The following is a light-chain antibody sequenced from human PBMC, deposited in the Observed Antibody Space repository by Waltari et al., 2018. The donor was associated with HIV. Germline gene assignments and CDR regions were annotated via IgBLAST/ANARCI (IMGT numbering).Light chain of an antibody. Sequence: DIVMTQSPDALAFPLGVRAANNGTSSQSILYNSNNKNYLVWYQQRPGQPPKVLISWASTRESGVPDRFSGSGSGTHFTLAINGLQAEDVAVYYCQQYYSIPITFGQGTRLDIK. V-gene: IGKV4-1*01. CDR2: WAS. CDR1: QSILYNSNNKNY. CDR3: QQYYSIPIT. J-gene: IGKJ5*01.